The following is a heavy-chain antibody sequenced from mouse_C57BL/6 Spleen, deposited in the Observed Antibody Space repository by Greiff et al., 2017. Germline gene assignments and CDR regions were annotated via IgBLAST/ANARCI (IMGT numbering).Heavy chain of an antibody. CDR2: IGPETGGT. CDR1: GYTFTDYG. Sequence: PVPPAWGEPVRPWASVTLAFQASGYTFTDYGMHWVKQTPVPGLEWNGAIGPETGGTAYNQKFKGKAILTADKSSSTAYMELRSLTSEDSAVYYCTIYYGSDYWGQGTTLTVSS. J-gene: IGHJ2*01. D-gene: IGHD1-1*01. V-gene: IGHV1-15*01. CDR3: TIYYGSDY.